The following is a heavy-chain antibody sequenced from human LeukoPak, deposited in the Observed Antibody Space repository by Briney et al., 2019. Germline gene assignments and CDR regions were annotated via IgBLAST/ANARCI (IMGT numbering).Heavy chain of an antibody. CDR1: GGTFSSYA. D-gene: IGHD5-18*01. CDR3: VRDTAMVHNWFDP. CDR2: IIPIFGTA. J-gene: IGHJ5*02. V-gene: IGHV1-69*13. Sequence: ASVKVSCKASGGTFSSYAISWVRQAPGQGLEWMGGIIPIFGTANYAQKFQGRVTITADESTSTAYTELSSLRSEDTAVYYCVRDTAMVHNWFDPWGQGTLVTVSS.